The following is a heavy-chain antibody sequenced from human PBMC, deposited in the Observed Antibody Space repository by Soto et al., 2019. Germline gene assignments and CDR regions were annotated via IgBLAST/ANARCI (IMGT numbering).Heavy chain of an antibody. D-gene: IGHD4-17*01. CDR3: ARNDAEYGDYANFDY. J-gene: IGHJ4*02. CDR1: GGSISSGGYY. Sequence: QVQLQESGPGLVKPSQTLSLTCTVSGGSISSGGYYWSWIRQHPGKGLEWIGYIYYSGSTYYNPSLQSRVTIXXDXSXXQCSLKLSSVTAADTTVYYCARNDAEYGDYANFDYWGQGTLVTVSS. V-gene: IGHV4-31*03. CDR2: IYYSGST.